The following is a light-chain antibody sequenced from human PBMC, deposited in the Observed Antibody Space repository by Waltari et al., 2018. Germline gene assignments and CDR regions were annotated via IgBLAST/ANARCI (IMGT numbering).Light chain of an antibody. CDR3: QHHNNWPPRWT. CDR1: QSVSSK. V-gene: IGKV3-15*01. J-gene: IGKJ1*01. CDR2: GAA. Sequence: EIVMTQSPATLSVSPGERATLPCRASQSVSSKLAWYQQKPGQAPRPPIYGAATRATGVPARFSGSGSGPEYTLTISSLQSEDFAVYYCQHHNNWPPRWTFGQGTKVEIK.